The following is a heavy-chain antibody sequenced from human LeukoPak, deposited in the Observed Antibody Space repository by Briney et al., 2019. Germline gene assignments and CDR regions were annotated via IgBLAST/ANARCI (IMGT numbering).Heavy chain of an antibody. J-gene: IGHJ4*02. Sequence: SETLSLTCAVYGVSFSGYYWSWIRQPPGKGLEWIGEINHSGSTNYNPSLKSRVTISVDTSKNQFSLKLSSVTAADTAVYYCARRRSTIFGVVIIHSSNFDYWGQGTLVTVSS. CDR1: GVSFSGYY. D-gene: IGHD3-3*01. V-gene: IGHV4-34*01. CDR2: INHSGST. CDR3: ARRRSTIFGVVIIHSSNFDY.